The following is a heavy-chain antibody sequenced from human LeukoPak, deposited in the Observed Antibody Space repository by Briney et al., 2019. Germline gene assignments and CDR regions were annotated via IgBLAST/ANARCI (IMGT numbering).Heavy chain of an antibody. CDR2: IYSGGST. CDR3: ARRAGAYSHPYDY. D-gene: IGHD4/OR15-4a*01. CDR1: GFTVSGNS. J-gene: IGHJ4*02. Sequence: GGSLRLSCAASGFTVSGNSMSWVRQAPGKGLELVSLIYSGGSTYYADSVKGRFTISRDNSKNTLYLQMNSLRAEDTAVYYCARRAGAYSHPYDYWGQGTLVTVSS. V-gene: IGHV3-66*04.